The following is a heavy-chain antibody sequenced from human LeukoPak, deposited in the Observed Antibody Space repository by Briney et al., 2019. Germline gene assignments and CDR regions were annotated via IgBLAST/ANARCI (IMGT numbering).Heavy chain of an antibody. Sequence: GGSLRLSCSASGVTFSNYAMYWVRQAPGQGLEYVSAISSNGGSTYYADSVKGRFTISRDNSKNTLYLQMSSLRVEDTAVYYGVKGLYYGGNSSGYWGQGTLVTVSS. CDR3: VKGLYYGGNSSGY. V-gene: IGHV3-64D*09. D-gene: IGHD4-23*01. CDR1: GVTFSNYA. CDR2: ISSNGGST. J-gene: IGHJ4*02.